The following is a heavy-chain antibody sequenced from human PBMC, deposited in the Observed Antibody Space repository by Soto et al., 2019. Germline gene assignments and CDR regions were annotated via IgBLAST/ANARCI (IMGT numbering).Heavy chain of an antibody. CDR1: GGSFSGYY. J-gene: IGHJ4*02. Sequence: QVQLQQWGAGLLKPSETLSLTCAVYGGSFSGYYWSWIRQPPGKGLEWIGEINHSGSTNYNPSLKSRVTISVDTAKNQFSRKLSSVTAADTAVYYCAREGLNSNYDYWGQGTLVTVSS. CDR3: AREGLNSNYDY. D-gene: IGHD6-13*01. V-gene: IGHV4-34*01. CDR2: INHSGST.